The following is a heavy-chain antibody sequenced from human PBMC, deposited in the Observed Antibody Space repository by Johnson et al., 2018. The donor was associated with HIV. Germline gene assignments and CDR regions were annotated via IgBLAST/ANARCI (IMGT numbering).Heavy chain of an antibody. J-gene: IGHJ3*02. CDR3: ARAYTYVAFDI. CDR1: GFTVSSNY. D-gene: IGHD3-10*02. V-gene: IGHV3-66*03. Sequence: VQLVESGGGLIQPGGSLRLSCAASGFTVSSNYMSWVRQAPGKGLEWVSVIYSDGNTYYADSVKDKFTISRDNSKNTLYLQMNSLRAEDTAVYYCARAYTYVAFDIWGQGTMVTVSS. CDR2: IYSDGNT.